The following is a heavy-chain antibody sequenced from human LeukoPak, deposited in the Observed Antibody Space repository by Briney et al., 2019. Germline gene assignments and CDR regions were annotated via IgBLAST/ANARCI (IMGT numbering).Heavy chain of an antibody. CDR1: GFTISSNY. J-gene: IGHJ4*02. CDR2: IYSGGST. Sequence: PGGSLSLSCAASGFTISSNYMSWVRQAPGKGLEWVSVIYSGGSTYYADSVKGRFTISRDNSKNTLYLQMNSLRSDDTAVYYCARGFPGYCFDYWGQGTLVTVSS. CDR3: ARGFPGYCFDY. D-gene: IGHD6-13*01. V-gene: IGHV3-53*01.